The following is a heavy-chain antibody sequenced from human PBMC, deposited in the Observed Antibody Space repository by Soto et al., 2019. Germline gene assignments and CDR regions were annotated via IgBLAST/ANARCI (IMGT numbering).Heavy chain of an antibody. Sequence: GGSLRLSCAASGFTFSDYYMSWIRQAPGKGLEWVSYISSSGSTIYYADSVKGRFTISRDNAKNSLYLQMNSLRAEDTAVYYCARDLAHTNQDDITGPDPWGQGTLVTVSS. CDR3: ARDLAHTNQDDITGPDP. CDR2: ISSSGSTI. V-gene: IGHV3-11*01. J-gene: IGHJ5*02. D-gene: IGHD1-20*01. CDR1: GFTFSDYY.